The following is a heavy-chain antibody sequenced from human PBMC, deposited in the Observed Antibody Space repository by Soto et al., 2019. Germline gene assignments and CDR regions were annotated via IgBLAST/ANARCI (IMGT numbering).Heavy chain of an antibody. Sequence: SETLSLTCTVSGGSVSSGSFYWSWIRRPPGKGLEWIGSFYDSGSTNYNPSLRSRVTMSVDTSKNQFSLKLSSVTAADTAVYYCAASAPPATNYYYAMDVWGQGTTVTVSS. V-gene: IGHV4-61*01. J-gene: IGHJ6*02. CDR2: FYDSGST. D-gene: IGHD5-12*01. CDR3: AASAPPATNYYYAMDV. CDR1: GGSVSSGSFY.